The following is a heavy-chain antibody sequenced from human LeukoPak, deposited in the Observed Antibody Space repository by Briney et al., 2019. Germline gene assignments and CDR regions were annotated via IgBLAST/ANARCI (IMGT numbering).Heavy chain of an antibody. Sequence: GRSLRLSCAASGFTFSNYGMHWVSQAPGKGLEWVAIIWYDGSNKYYAYSVKGRFTISRDNSKNTLYLKMNSRRAEDPAVYYCARDSLHPSSGWFGPWGQRTLLTVSS. V-gene: IGHV3-33*01. D-gene: IGHD6-19*01. CDR2: IWYDGSNK. J-gene: IGHJ5*02. CDR3: ARDSLHPSSGWFGP. CDR1: GFTFSNYG.